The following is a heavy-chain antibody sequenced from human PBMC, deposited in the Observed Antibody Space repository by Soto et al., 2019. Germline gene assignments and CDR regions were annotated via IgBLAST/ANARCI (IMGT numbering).Heavy chain of an antibody. CDR2: IKRDGTGI. CDR1: GFTFSTYW. Sequence: GGSPRLSCAASGFTFSTYWMHWVRQAPGKGPEWVSRIKRDGTGISYADSVKGRFIISRDNAKNTLYLEMNSLRVEDTAVYYCATGGVVAAADYWGQGTLVTVSS. D-gene: IGHD3-22*01. CDR3: ATGGVVAAADY. J-gene: IGHJ4*02. V-gene: IGHV3-74*01.